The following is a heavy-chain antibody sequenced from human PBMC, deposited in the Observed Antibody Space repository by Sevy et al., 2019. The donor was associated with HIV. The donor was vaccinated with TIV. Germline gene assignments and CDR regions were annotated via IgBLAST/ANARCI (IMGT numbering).Heavy chain of an antibody. D-gene: IGHD1-26*01. V-gene: IGHV4-59*08. CDR1: GGSITSLC. J-gene: IGHJ4*02. CDR2: IYYNGHI. Sequence: SETLSLTCTVSGGSITSLCWNWIRQPPGKGLEWIANIYYNGHINYNPSLKSRVTLSLDTSKNQFSLRLSSVTAADTAMYYCAGENAWGRGYSWGQGTLVTVFS. CDR3: AGENAWGRGYS.